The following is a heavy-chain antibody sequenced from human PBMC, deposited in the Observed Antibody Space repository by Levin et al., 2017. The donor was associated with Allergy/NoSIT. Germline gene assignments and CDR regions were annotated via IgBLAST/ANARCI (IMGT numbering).Heavy chain of an antibody. J-gene: IGHJ6*02. Sequence: SETLSLLCTVSGGSISSSSYYWGWVRQPPGKGLEWIGSVYHSGNTFYNASLKSRVTISVDTSKNQFSLNLTSVTAADTAVYYCARDYLALYYYYGMDVWGQGTTVTVSS. CDR1: GGSISSSSYY. CDR2: VYHSGNT. V-gene: IGHV4-39*07. CDR3: ARDYLALYYYYGMDV.